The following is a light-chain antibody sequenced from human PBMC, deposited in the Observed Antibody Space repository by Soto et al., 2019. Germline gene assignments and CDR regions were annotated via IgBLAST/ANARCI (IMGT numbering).Light chain of an antibody. J-gene: IGKJ4*01. CDR1: QSVSSMF. Sequence: EIVLTQSPGTLSLSPGERATLSCRASQSVSSMFLAWYQHKPGQAPMLLIYGASSRATGILDRFRGSGSGTDFTLTISRLEPEDFPVYYCQHYGSSPPTFTFGGGTKVEIK. CDR3: QHYGSSPPTFT. V-gene: IGKV3-20*01. CDR2: GAS.